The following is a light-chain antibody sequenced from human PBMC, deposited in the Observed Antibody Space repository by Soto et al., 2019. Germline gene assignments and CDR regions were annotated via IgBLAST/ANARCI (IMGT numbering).Light chain of an antibody. Sequence: QSVLTQPPSASGTPGQRVTISCSGSSSNIGSNYVYWYQQLPGTAPKLVIYRNNQRPSGVPDRFSGSKSGTSASLAISGLRSDDEADYYCAAWDDSLSALVFGGGTKVTVL. CDR3: AAWDDSLSALV. CDR2: RNN. J-gene: IGLJ2*01. CDR1: SSNIGSNY. V-gene: IGLV1-47*01.